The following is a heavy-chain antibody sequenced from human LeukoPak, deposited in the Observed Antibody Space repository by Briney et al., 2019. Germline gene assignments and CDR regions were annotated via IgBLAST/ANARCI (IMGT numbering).Heavy chain of an antibody. V-gene: IGHV1-8*01. CDR2: MSPNTGSV. Sequence: GASVKVSCKASGYNFTNFEINWVRQAIGQGLDWMGWMSPNTGSVRYAEKFQGRVTMTRDTSSDTAYLHLRGLRSEDTAVYFCARPLSWQDAFDVWGQGTMVTVSS. D-gene: IGHD5/OR15-5a*01. CDR1: GYNFTNFE. CDR3: ARPLSWQDAFDV. J-gene: IGHJ3*01.